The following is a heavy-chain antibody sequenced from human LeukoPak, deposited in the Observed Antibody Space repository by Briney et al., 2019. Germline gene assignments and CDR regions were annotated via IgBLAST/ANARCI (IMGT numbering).Heavy chain of an antibody. V-gene: IGHV3-23*01. D-gene: IGHD2-15*01. CDR1: GFTFSSYA. J-gene: IGHJ4*02. CDR3: AKSKVVAAAMGRFDY. Sequence: GGSLRLSCAASGFTFSSYAMNWVRQAPGKGLEWVSAISGSDGSTYYADSVKGRFTISRDNSKNTLYLQMNSLRAEDTAVCYCAKSKVVAAAMGRFDYWGQGTLVTVSS. CDR2: ISGSDGST.